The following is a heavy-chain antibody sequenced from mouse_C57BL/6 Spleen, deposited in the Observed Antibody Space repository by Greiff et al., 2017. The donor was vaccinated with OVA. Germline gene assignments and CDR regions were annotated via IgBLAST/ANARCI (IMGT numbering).Heavy chain of an antibody. CDR3: ARRDYSHLDY. Sequence: VNLVESGPGLVAPSQSLSITCTVSGFSLTSYGVDWVRQSPGKGLEWLGVIWGVGSTNYNSALKSRLSISKDNSKSQVFVKMNSLQTDDTAMYDCARRDYSHLDYWGQGTTLTVSS. CDR2: IWGVGST. J-gene: IGHJ2*01. V-gene: IGHV2-6*01. CDR1: GFSLTSYG. D-gene: IGHD2-13*01.